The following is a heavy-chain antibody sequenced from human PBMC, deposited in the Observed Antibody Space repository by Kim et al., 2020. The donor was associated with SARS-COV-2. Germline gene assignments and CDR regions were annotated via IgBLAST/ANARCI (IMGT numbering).Heavy chain of an antibody. J-gene: IGHJ5*02. Sequence: FQGRVTITRDTSASTAYMELSSLRSEDTAVYYCARDRGDSSGWYGGWFDPWGQGTLVTVSS. V-gene: IGHV1-3*01. D-gene: IGHD6-19*01. CDR3: ARDRGDSSGWYGGWFDP.